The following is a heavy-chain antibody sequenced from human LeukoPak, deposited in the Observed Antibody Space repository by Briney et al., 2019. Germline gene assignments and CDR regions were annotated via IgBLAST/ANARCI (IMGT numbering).Heavy chain of an antibody. CDR1: GFTFSSNS. CDR3: TKWSGFGDD. CDR2: ISGSGDST. D-gene: IGHD3-10*01. V-gene: IGHV3-23*01. Sequence: GGSLRLSCAASGFTFSSNSMTWVRQTPGKGLEWVSGISGSGDSTFYADSVEGRFTISRDNSRNTLYLQMSSLRPEDAAVYYCTKWSGFGDDWGQGTLVTVSS. J-gene: IGHJ4*02.